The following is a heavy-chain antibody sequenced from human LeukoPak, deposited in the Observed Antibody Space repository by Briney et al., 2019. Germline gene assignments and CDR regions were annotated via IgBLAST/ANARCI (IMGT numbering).Heavy chain of an antibody. D-gene: IGHD3-3*01. CDR2: IIPIFGTA. CDR3: ASDYDFWSGYYTY. Sequence: GASVKVSCKASGGTFSSYAISWVRQAPGQGLEWMGGIIPIFGTANYAQKFQGRVTITTDESTSTAYMELSSLRSEDTAVYYCASDYDFWSGYYTYWGQGTLVTVSS. V-gene: IGHV1-69*05. J-gene: IGHJ4*02. CDR1: GGTFSSYA.